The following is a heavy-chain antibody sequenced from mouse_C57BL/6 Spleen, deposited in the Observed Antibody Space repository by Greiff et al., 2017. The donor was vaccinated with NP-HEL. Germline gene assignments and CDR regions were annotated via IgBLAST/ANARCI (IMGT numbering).Heavy chain of an antibody. CDR1: GFTFSDYY. V-gene: IGHV5-16*01. D-gene: IGHD2-10*01. CDR3: ARGLLENYFDY. Sequence: EVKVVESEGGLVQPGSSMKLSCTASGFTFSDYYMAWVRQVPEKGLEWVANINSDGSSTYYLDSLKSRFIISRDNAKNILYLQMSSLKSEDTATYYCARGLLENYFDYWGQGTTLTVSS. CDR2: INSDGSST. J-gene: IGHJ2*01.